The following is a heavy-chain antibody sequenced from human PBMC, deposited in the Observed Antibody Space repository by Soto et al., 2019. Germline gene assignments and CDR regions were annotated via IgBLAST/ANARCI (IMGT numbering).Heavy chain of an antibody. CDR1: GYTFTDHA. CDR3: ARYYDFWSGACFDY. Sequence: QVQLVQSGAEVKKPGASVKVSCKASGYTFTDHAIHWVRQAPGQRLEWMGWINTGNGNTRFSEKFQDRVTITRDTSASKAYMELSSLTSEDTAGYYCARYYDFWSGACFDYWGQGALVTVSP. V-gene: IGHV1-3*04. D-gene: IGHD3-3*01. J-gene: IGHJ4*02. CDR2: INTGNGNT.